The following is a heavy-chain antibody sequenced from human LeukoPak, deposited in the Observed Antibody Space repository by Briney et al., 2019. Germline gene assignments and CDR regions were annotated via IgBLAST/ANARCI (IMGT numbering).Heavy chain of an antibody. D-gene: IGHD3-22*01. CDR3: AKVVIVVPRGYYYYMDV. CDR1: GFTFSSYG. Sequence: GGSLRLSCAASGFTFSSYGMHWVRQAPGKGLEWVAFIRYDGSNKYYADSVKGRFTISRDNSKNTLYLQMNSLRAEDTAVYYCAKVVIVVPRGYYYYMDVWGKGTTVTVSS. CDR2: IRYDGSNK. J-gene: IGHJ6*03. V-gene: IGHV3-30*02.